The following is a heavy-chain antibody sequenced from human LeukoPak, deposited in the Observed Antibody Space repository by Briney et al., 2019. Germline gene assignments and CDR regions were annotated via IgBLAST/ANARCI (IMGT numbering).Heavy chain of an antibody. Sequence: QPGRSLRLSCAASGFTFSSYAMHWVRQAPGKGLEWVAVISYDGSNKYYADSVKGRFTISRDNSKNTLYLQMNSLRAEDTAVYYCARERGSGWYYFDYWGQGTLVTVSS. CDR3: ARERGSGWYYFDY. V-gene: IGHV3-30-3*01. CDR1: GFTFSSYA. J-gene: IGHJ4*02. CDR2: ISYDGSNK. D-gene: IGHD6-19*01.